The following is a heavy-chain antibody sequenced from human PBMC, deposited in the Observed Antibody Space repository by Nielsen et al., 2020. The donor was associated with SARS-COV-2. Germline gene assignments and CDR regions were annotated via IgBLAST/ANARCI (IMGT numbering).Heavy chain of an antibody. CDR3: ARGHSSSWYFLGGHYYYYGMDV. V-gene: IGHV4-4*02. Sequence: WIRQPPGKGLEWIGEIYHSGSTNYNPSLKSRVTISVDKSKNQFSLKLSSVTAADTAVYYCARGHSSSWYFLGGHYYYYGMDVWGQGTTVTVSS. CDR2: IYHSGST. D-gene: IGHD6-13*01. J-gene: IGHJ6*02.